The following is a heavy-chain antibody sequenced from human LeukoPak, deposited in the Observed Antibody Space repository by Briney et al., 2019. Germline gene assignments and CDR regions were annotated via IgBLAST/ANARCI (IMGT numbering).Heavy chain of an antibody. Sequence: ASVKVSCKVSGYTLTELSMHWVRQAPGQGLEWMGGIIPIFGTANYAQKFQGRVTITADESTSTAYMELSSLRSEDTAVYYCARQNPCSSTSCLGDYYYYMDVWGKGTTVTVSS. J-gene: IGHJ6*03. CDR1: GYTLTELS. V-gene: IGHV1-69*13. CDR3: ARQNPCSSTSCLGDYYYYMDV. D-gene: IGHD2-2*01. CDR2: IIPIFGTA.